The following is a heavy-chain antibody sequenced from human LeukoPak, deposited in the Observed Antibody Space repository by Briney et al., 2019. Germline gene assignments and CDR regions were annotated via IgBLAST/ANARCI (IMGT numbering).Heavy chain of an antibody. CDR1: GESFSGYY. V-gene: IGHV4-34*01. J-gene: IGHJ4*02. D-gene: IGHD4-23*01. Sequence: SETLSLTCGVYGESFSGYYWSWIRQPPGKGLEWIGEINHSGSTNYKSSLKSRATISLDTSKNQFSLKLTSVTAADTAAYYCAGGTYYGGPDYWGQGTPVTVSS. CDR3: AGGTYYGGPDY. CDR2: INHSGST.